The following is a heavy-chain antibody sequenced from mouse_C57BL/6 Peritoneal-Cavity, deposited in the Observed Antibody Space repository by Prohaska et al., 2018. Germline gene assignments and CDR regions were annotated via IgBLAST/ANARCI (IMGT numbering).Heavy chain of an antibody. J-gene: IGHJ4*01. D-gene: IGHD2-3*01. V-gene: IGHV5-15*01. Sequence: EVKLVESGGGLVQPGGSLKLSCAASGFTFSDYGMAWVRQAPRKGPDWVAFISNLAYSIYYADTVTGRFTISRENAKNTLYLEMSSLRSEDTAIYYCARGYDGYSYAMDYWGQGTSVTVSS. CDR2: ISNLAYSI. CDR1: GFTFSDYG. CDR3: ARGYDGYSYAMDY.